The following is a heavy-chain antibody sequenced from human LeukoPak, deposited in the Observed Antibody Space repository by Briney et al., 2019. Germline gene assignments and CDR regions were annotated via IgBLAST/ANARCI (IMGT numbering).Heavy chain of an antibody. CDR3: ARDVYYYGSGTYFFDY. CDR2: IHISGST. D-gene: IGHD3-10*01. CDR1: GGSISSYY. J-gene: IGHJ4*02. Sequence: SETLSLTCSVSGGSISSYYWSWIRQPAGKVLEWIGRIHISGSTNYNPSLKSRVTMSVDTSKNQFSLRLSSVTAADTAAYYCARDVYYYGSGTYFFDYWGQGTLVTVSS. V-gene: IGHV4-4*07.